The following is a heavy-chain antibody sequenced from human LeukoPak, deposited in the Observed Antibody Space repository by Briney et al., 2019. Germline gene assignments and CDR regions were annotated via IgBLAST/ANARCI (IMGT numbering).Heavy chain of an antibody. Sequence: SETLSLTCTVSGYSISSGYYWGWIRQPPGKGLEWIGSIYHSGRTYYNPSLKSRVTISVDTSKNQFSLKLSSVTAADTAVYYCARGLGFLIGSIWYPDAFDIWGQGTMVTVSS. CDR1: GYSISSGYY. V-gene: IGHV4-38-2*02. J-gene: IGHJ3*02. CDR2: IYHSGRT. D-gene: IGHD6-13*01. CDR3: ARGLGFLIGSIWYPDAFDI.